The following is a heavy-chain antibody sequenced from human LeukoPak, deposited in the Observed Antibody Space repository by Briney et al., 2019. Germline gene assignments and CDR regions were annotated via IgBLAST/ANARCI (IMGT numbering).Heavy chain of an antibody. CDR2: IYSGGST. D-gene: IGHD3-10*01. V-gene: IGHV3-66*01. CDR1: GFTVSSNY. CDR3: ARAPPSDYAFDI. Sequence: GGSLRLSCAASGFTVSSNYRSWVRQAPGKGLEWVSVIYSGGSTYYADSVKGRFTISRDNSKNTLYLQMNSLRAEDTAVYYCARAPPSDYAFDIWGQGTMVTVSS. J-gene: IGHJ3*02.